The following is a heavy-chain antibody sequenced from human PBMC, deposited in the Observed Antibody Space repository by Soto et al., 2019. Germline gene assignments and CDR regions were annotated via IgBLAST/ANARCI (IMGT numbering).Heavy chain of an antibody. J-gene: IGHJ5*02. D-gene: IGHD4-17*01. Sequence: GGSLRLSCAASGFTFSSYAMSWVRQAPGKGLEWVSAISGSGGSTYYADSVKGRFTISRDNSKNTLYLQMNSLRAEDTAVYYCAKVGFYGDPASVLSWFDPWGQGTLVTVSS. CDR2: ISGSGGST. V-gene: IGHV3-23*01. CDR3: AKVGFYGDPASVLSWFDP. CDR1: GFTFSSYA.